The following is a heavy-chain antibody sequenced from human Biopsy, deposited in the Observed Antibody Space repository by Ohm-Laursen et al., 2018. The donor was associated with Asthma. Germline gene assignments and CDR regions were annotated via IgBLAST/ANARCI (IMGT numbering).Heavy chain of an antibody. D-gene: IGHD4-23*01. V-gene: IGHV3-53*01. CDR2: IYSGGGT. Sequence: SLRLSCAASGFTFSIYDIHWVRQPPGKGLEWVSVIYSGGGTYYADSVQGRVTISRDNSKNTLSLQMNSLRAEDTAVYYCARAYGGSFFSGSFDIWGQGTMVIVSS. CDR3: ARAYGGSFFSGSFDI. J-gene: IGHJ3*02. CDR1: GFTFSIYD.